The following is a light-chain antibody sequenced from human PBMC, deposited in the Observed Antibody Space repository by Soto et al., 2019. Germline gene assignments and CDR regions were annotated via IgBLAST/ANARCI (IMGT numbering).Light chain of an antibody. CDR2: GAS. V-gene: IGKV3-20*01. Sequence: EIVLTQSPGTLSLSPGERATLSCRASLSVTSSNLAWYQQRPGQAPRLGIYGASSRATDMPDRFSGSGSGTDFTLTISRLETEDFAVNYCQHYDYSAITIDQETRLEIK. J-gene: IGKJ5*01. CDR3: QHYDYSAIT. CDR1: LSVTSSN.